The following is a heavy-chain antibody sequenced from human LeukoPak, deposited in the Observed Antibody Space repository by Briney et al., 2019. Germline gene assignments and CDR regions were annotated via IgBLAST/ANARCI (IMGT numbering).Heavy chain of an antibody. V-gene: IGHV3-11*04. CDR2: ISSSGSTI. D-gene: IGHD3-22*01. J-gene: IGHJ4*02. CDR3: ARDSGASLYYYDSSGYFL. CDR1: GFTFSDYY. Sequence: GGSLRLSCAASGFTFSDYYMSWIRQAPGKGLEWVSYISSSGSTIYYADSVKGRFTISRDNAKNTLYLQMSSLRAEDTAVYYCARDSGASLYYYDSSGYFLWGQGTLVTVSS.